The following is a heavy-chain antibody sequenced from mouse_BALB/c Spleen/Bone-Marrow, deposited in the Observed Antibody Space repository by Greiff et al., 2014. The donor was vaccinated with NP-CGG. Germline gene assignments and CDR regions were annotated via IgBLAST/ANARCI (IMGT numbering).Heavy chain of an antibody. J-gene: IGHJ3*01. CDR3: ATYYYGSSWGFAY. CDR1: GFNFKDTY. V-gene: IGHV14-3*02. CDR2: IDPANGNT. Sequence: VQLKHSGAELVKPGASVKLSCTASGFNFKDTYMHWVKQRPEQGLEWIGRIDPANGNTKYDPKFQGKATITADTSSNTAYLQLSSLTSEDTAVYYCATYYYGSSWGFAYWGQGTLVTVSA. D-gene: IGHD1-1*01.